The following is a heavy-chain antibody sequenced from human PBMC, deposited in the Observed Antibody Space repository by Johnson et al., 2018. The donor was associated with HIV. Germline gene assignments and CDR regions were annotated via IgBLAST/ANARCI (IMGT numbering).Heavy chain of an antibody. CDR1: GFSFSSFA. V-gene: IGHV3-23*04. J-gene: IGHJ3*02. CDR2: ISGSGGSL. D-gene: IGHD3-16*02. CDR3: AKDLPGDGYDYVWGSYRSTHDAFDI. Sequence: VQLVESGGGLVQPGGSLRVSCVASGFSFSSFAMSWVRQAPGKGLEWVSGISGSGGSLYYAESVKGRFTISRDNSKNTLYLQMSSLRAEDTAVYYCAKDLPGDGYDYVWGSYRSTHDAFDIWGQGTVVTVSS.